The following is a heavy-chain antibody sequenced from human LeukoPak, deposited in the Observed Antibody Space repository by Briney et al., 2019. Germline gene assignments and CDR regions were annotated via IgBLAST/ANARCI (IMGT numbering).Heavy chain of an antibody. CDR3: ARVLRDYYLDY. V-gene: IGHV3-21*01. J-gene: IGHJ4*02. Sequence: PGGSLRLSCAASGFSFSSYNTNWVRQAPGKGLEWVSSITMSSTYIYHADSVKGRFTISRDNAKNSLFLQMNSLRAEDTAVYYCARVLRDYYLDYWGQGTLVTVSS. D-gene: IGHD3-9*01. CDR1: GFSFSSYN. CDR2: ITMSSTYI.